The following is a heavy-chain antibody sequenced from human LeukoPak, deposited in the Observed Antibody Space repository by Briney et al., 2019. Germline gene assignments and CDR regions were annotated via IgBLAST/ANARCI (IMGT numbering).Heavy chain of an antibody. CDR2: INPNSGGT. CDR1: GYIFTGYY. Sequence: ASVKVSCKAPGYIFTGYYMHWVRQAPGQGLEWMGWINPNSGGTNYAQKFQGRVTMTRDTSISTAYMELSRLRSDDTAVYYCARAPRYYDSSGYYDPWGQGTLVTVSS. V-gene: IGHV1-2*02. J-gene: IGHJ5*02. D-gene: IGHD3-22*01. CDR3: ARAPRYYDSSGYYDP.